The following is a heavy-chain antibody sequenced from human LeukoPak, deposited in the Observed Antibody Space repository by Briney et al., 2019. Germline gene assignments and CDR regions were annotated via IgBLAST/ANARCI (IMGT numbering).Heavy chain of an antibody. D-gene: IGHD2-21*02. V-gene: IGHV1-69*04. CDR1: GGTFSSYA. Sequence: EASVKVSCKASGGTFSSYAISWVRQAPGQGLEWMGRIIPILGIPNYAQKFQGRVTMTADKSTTTAYMELSSLRSEDTAVYYCATEAIVVVTARDYWYFDLWGRGTLDTVSS. J-gene: IGHJ2*01. CDR2: IIPILGIP. CDR3: ATEAIVVVTARDYWYFDL.